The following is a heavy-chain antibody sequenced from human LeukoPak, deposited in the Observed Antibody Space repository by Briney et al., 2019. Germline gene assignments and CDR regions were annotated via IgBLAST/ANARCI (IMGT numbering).Heavy chain of an antibody. CDR2: IYPGDSDT. Sequence: GESLKISCKGSGSSFTSYWIGWVRQIPGKGLEWMGIIYPGDSDTRYSPSFQGQVTISAVKSISTAYLQWSSLKTSDTAMYYCARIGSSSWFPYNWFDPWGQGTLVTVSS. CDR3: ARIGSSSWFPYNWFDP. CDR1: GSSFTSYW. V-gene: IGHV5-51*01. D-gene: IGHD6-13*01. J-gene: IGHJ5*02.